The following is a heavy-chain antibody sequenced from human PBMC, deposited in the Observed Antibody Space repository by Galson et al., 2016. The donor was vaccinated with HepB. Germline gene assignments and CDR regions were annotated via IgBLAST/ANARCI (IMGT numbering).Heavy chain of an antibody. CDR3: AREEATVTTATDH. D-gene: IGHD4-17*01. V-gene: IGHV3-74*01. Sequence: SLRLSCAASGFPLSSYWMQWVRQTPGKGLVWVSRTNEDGSRTGYADSVKGRFTVSRDNAKNTVYLQMNSLRAEDTGVYYCAREEATVTTATDHWGRGTLVTVSS. CDR2: TNEDGSRT. CDR1: GFPLSSYW. J-gene: IGHJ4*02.